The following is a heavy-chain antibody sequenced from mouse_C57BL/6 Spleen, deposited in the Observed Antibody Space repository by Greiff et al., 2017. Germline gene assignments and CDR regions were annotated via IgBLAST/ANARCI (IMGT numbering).Heavy chain of an antibody. V-gene: IGHV1-22*01. CDR2: INPNNGGT. D-gene: IGHD2-4*01. CDR3: AAIYYDYVYWYFDV. CDR1: GYTFTDYN. Sequence: VQLKESGPELVKPGASVKMSCKASGYTFTDYNMHWVKQSHGKSLEWIGYINPNNGGTSYNQKFKGKATLTVNKSSSTAYMELRSLTSEDSAVYYCAAIYYDYVYWYFDVWGTGTTVTVSS. J-gene: IGHJ1*03.